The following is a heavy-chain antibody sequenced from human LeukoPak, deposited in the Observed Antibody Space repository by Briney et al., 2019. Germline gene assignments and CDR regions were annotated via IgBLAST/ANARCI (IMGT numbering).Heavy chain of an antibody. CDR2: IYYSGST. D-gene: IGHD3-3*01. J-gene: IGHJ3*02. CDR3: ARDLTYDFWDAFDI. V-gene: IGHV4-61*01. CDR1: GGSIFSNSYY. Sequence: SETLSLTCTVSGGSIFSNSYYWGWVRQPPGKGLEWIGYIYYSGSTNYNPSLKSRVTISVDTSKNQFSLKLSSVTAADTAVYYCARDLTYDFWDAFDIWGQGTMVTVSS.